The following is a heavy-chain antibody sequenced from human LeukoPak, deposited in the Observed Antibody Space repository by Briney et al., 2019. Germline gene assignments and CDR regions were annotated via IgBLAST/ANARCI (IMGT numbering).Heavy chain of an antibody. V-gene: IGHV4-30-2*01. CDR3: ARGMSYDSSGYLDY. J-gene: IGHJ4*02. CDR2: IYHSGST. D-gene: IGHD3-22*01. Sequence: PSQTLSLTCAVSGGSISSGGYSWSWIRQPPGKGLEWIGYIYHSGSTYYNPSLKSRVTISVDRSKNQFSLKLSSVTAADTAVYYCARGMSYDSSGYLDYWGQGTLVTASS. CDR1: GGSISSGGYS.